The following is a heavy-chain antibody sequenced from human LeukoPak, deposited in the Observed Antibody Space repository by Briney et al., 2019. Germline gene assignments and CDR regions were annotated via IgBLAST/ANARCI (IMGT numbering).Heavy chain of an antibody. Sequence: GGSLRLSCAASGFTFSTYAVNWVRQAPGKGLEWVSAISSSGGTTYYADSLKGRFTISRDNSKNTLYLQMNSLRAEDTAVYYCAKDRSSSWYPSYMDVWGKGTTVTVSS. CDR2: ISSSGGTT. CDR1: GFTFSTYA. J-gene: IGHJ6*03. CDR3: AKDRSSSWYPSYMDV. V-gene: IGHV3-23*01. D-gene: IGHD6-13*01.